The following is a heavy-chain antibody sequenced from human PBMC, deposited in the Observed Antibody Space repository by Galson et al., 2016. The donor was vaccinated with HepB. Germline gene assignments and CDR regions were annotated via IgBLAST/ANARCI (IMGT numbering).Heavy chain of an antibody. Sequence: SLRLSCAASGFTVNNNYMTWVRQAPGKGLEGVSVIYSGGNTQYADSVRGRFTISRDNSKNTLYLQMSSLRAEDTAVYYCATSPTEGYWGQGTLVTVSS. J-gene: IGHJ4*02. D-gene: IGHD3-16*01. CDR3: ATSPTEGY. V-gene: IGHV3-53*01. CDR1: GFTVNNNY. CDR2: IYSGGNT.